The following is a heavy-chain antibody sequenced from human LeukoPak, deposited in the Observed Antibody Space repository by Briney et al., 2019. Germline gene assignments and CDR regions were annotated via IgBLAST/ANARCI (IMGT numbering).Heavy chain of an antibody. CDR1: EFTFSDYY. CDR2: ISNSGNTI. V-gene: IGHV3-11*04. Sequence: GGSLRLSCEASEFTFSDYYMSWTRQAPGKGLEWVSSISNSGNTIYYASSVKGRFTISRDNAKSSLYLQMNSLRAEDTAVYYCARRQLWPPRGAFDIWGQGAKVTVSS. D-gene: IGHD3-10*01. J-gene: IGHJ3*02. CDR3: ARRQLWPPRGAFDI.